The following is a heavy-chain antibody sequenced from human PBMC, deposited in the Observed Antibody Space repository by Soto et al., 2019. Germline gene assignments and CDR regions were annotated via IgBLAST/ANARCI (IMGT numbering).Heavy chain of an antibody. CDR3: ARDRIRSGFFSYYYGMDV. V-gene: IGHV1-46*01. CDR2: INPSGGST. D-gene: IGHD6-19*01. CDR1: GYTFTSYY. J-gene: IGHJ6*02. Sequence: QVQLVQSGAEVKKPGASVKVSCKASGYTFTSYYMHWVRQAPGQGLEWMGIINPSGGSTSYAQKFRGRVTMTRDTSTSTVSMQLSSLRSEDTAVYYCARDRIRSGFFSYYYGMDVWGQGTTVTVSS.